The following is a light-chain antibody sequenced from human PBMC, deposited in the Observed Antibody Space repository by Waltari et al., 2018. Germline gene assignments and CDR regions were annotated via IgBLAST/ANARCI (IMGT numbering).Light chain of an antibody. CDR1: QSISRN. CDR2: GAS. CDR3: QQYNNWRT. J-gene: IGKJ2*01. Sequence: EILMTQSPATLFVSPGESAPLPCRASQSISRNLAWYQQKPGQAPRLLIYGASTRAPVIPARFSGSGSGTEFTLTISSLQSEDFAVYYCQQYNNWRTFGQGTKLEI. V-gene: IGKV3-15*01.